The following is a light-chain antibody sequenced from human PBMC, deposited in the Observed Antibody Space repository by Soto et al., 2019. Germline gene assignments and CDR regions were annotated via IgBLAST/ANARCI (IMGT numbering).Light chain of an antibody. Sequence: IVMTQSPLSLPVTPGEPASISCRSSQSLLHSNGYNYLDWYLQKPGQSPQVLIYLGSNRASGVPDRFSGSGSGTDFTLKISRVEAADVGVYYCMQALQTPFTFGQGTRLEI. CDR2: LGS. CDR3: MQALQTPFT. J-gene: IGKJ5*01. CDR1: QSLLHSNGYNY. V-gene: IGKV2-28*01.